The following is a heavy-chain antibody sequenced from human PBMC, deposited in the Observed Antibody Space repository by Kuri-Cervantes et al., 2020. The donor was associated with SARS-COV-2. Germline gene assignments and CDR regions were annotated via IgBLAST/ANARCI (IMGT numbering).Heavy chain of an antibody. V-gene: IGHV3-23*01. Sequence: GGSLRLSCAASGFTFSSYAMSWVRQAPGKGLEWVSAISGSGGSTYYADSVKGRFTISRDNSKNTLYLQMNSLRAEDTAVYYCARVTRYSSSSASDDYYYYMDVWGKGTTVTVSS. CDR1: GFTFSSYA. D-gene: IGHD6-6*01. CDR3: ARVTRYSSSSASDDYYYYMDV. J-gene: IGHJ6*03. CDR2: ISGSGGST.